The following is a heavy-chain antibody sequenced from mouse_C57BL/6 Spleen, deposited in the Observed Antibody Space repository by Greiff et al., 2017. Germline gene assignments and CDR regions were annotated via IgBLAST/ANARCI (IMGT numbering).Heavy chain of an antibody. V-gene: IGHV1-43*01. CDR3: ARGNYYDYDGAY. CDR2: INPSTGGT. Sequence: VQLKQSGPELVKPGASVKISCKASGYSFTGYYMHWVKQSSEKSLEWIGEINPSTGGTSYNQKFKGKATLTVDKSSSTAYMQLKSLTSEDSAVYYCARGNYYDYDGAYWGQGTLVTVSA. D-gene: IGHD2-4*01. CDR1: GYSFTGYY. J-gene: IGHJ3*01.